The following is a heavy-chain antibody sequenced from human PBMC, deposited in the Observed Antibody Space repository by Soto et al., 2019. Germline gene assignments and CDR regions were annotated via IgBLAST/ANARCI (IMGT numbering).Heavy chain of an antibody. J-gene: IGHJ6*02. Sequence: RRLSCAASGFTFSSYAMHWVRQAPGKGLEYVSAISSNGGSTYYADSEKGRFTISRGNSKNTLYLQMGSLRAEDMAVYYCARAFLSSSWYLGTMDVWGQGTTVTVSS. D-gene: IGHD6-13*01. V-gene: IGHV3-64*02. CDR1: GFTFSSYA. CDR3: ARAFLSSSWYLGTMDV. CDR2: ISSNGGST.